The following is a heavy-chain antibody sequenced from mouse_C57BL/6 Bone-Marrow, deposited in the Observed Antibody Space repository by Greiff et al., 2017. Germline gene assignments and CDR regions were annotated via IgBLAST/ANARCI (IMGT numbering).Heavy chain of an antibody. D-gene: IGHD2-3*01. J-gene: IGHJ3*01. CDR2: ITPSSGYT. CDR3: ARGSYDGYYVWFAY. Sequence: VQLQESGAELARPGASVKMSCKASGYTFTSYTMHWVKQRHGQGLEWIGYITPSSGYTKSNQKLKDKATLTADKSSSTAYMQLSSLTSEDSSVYYCARGSYDGYYVWFAYWGQGTLVTVSA. V-gene: IGHV1-4*01. CDR1: GYTFTSYT.